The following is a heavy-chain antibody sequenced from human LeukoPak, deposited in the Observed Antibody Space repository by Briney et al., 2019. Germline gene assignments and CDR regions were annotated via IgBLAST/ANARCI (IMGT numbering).Heavy chain of an antibody. CDR1: GGSFSGYY. CDR3: ARCISSSWSNWFDP. Sequence: PSETLSLTCAVYGGSFSGYYWSWIRQPPGKGLEWIGEINHSGSTNYSPSLKSRVTISVDTSKNQFSLKLSSVTAADTAVYYCARCISSSWSNWFDPWGQGTLVTVSS. D-gene: IGHD6-13*01. J-gene: IGHJ5*02. V-gene: IGHV4-34*01. CDR2: INHSGST.